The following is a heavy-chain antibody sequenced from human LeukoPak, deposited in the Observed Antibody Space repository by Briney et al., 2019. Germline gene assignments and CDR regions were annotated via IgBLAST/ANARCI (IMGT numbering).Heavy chain of an antibody. CDR3: ARDRVTTSSWPRVEYYYMDV. Sequence: GGSLRLSCAASAFTFDDYGMSWVRQAPGKGLEWVSGINWNGGSTGYADPVKGRFTISRDNARNSLYLQMNSLRAEDTAVYYCARDRVTTSSWPRVEYYYMDVWGKGTTVTISS. CDR2: INWNGGST. CDR1: AFTFDDYG. J-gene: IGHJ6*03. V-gene: IGHV3-20*04. D-gene: IGHD4-11*01.